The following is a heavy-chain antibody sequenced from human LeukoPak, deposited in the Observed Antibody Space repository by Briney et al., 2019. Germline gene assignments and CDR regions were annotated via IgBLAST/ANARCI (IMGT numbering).Heavy chain of an antibody. J-gene: IGHJ4*02. Sequence: GGSLRLSCAASGLTFSNYAMNWVRQASGKGLEWVSVIGGSNGITFYVGSVKGRFTISRDNSKDTLYLQMNSLRAEDTAVYYCARNENSGWGYFDYWGQGTLVTVSS. CDR1: GLTFSNYA. D-gene: IGHD5-12*01. V-gene: IGHV3-23*01. CDR2: IGGSNGIT. CDR3: ARNENSGWGYFDY.